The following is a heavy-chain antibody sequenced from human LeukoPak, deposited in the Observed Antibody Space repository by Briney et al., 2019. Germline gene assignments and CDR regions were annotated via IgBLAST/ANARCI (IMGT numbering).Heavy chain of an antibody. CDR3: ASGPASSNWFDP. V-gene: IGHV4-34*01. J-gene: IGHJ5*02. CDR1: GGSFSGYY. Sequence: PSETLSLTCAVYGGSFSGYYWSWIRQPPGKGLEWIGEINHSGSTNYNPSLKSRVTISVDTSKNQFSLKLSSVTAADTAVYYCASGPASSNWFDPWGQGTLVTVSS. CDR2: INHSGST.